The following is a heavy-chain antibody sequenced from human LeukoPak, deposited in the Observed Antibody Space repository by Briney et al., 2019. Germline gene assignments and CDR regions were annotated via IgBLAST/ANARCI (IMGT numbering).Heavy chain of an antibody. CDR1: GASIRSHY. CDR3: ARSTRPRGAFDY. CDR2: VFYSGTI. J-gene: IGHJ4*02. V-gene: IGHV4-59*08. Sequence: SSETLSLTCTVPGASIRSHYWSWIRQPPGKGLEWIGFVFYSGTIDYHSSLKSRVSISLDTSKSQFSLKVNSVTAADTAVYYCARSTRPRGAFDYWGQGTLVTVSS.